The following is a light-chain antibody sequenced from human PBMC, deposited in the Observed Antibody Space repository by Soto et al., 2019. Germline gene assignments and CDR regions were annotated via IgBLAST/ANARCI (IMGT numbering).Light chain of an antibody. CDR1: SSDVGGYNY. Sequence: SALTQPRSVSGSPGQSVTISCTGTSSDVGGYNYVSWYQQHPGKAPKLMIYDVSKRPSGVPDRFSGSKSGNTAPLTISGLQAEDEADYYCCSYAGSYVFGTGTKVTVL. CDR3: CSYAGSYV. J-gene: IGLJ1*01. CDR2: DVS. V-gene: IGLV2-11*01.